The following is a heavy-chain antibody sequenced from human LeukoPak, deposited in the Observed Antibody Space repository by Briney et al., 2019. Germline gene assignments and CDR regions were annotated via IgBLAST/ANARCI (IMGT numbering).Heavy chain of an antibody. CDR2: ISGSGGST. CDR3: AKGIVGATRKINFFDY. CDR1: GFTFSSYA. V-gene: IGHV3-23*01. D-gene: IGHD1-26*01. Sequence: AGSLRLSCAASGFTFSSYAMSWVRQAPGKGLEWVSAISGSGGSTYYADSVKGRFTISRDNSKNTLYLQMNSLRAEDTAVYYCAKGIVGATRKINFFDYWGQGTLVTVSS. J-gene: IGHJ4*02.